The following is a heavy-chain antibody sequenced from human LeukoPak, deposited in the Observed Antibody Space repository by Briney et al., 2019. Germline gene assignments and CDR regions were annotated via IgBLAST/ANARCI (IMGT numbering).Heavy chain of an antibody. V-gene: IGHV3-30*01. CDR2: ISYDGSNK. CDR3: EREGLTIFGVVIGMDV. Sequence: AGSLRLSCAASGFTFSSYAMHWVRQAPGKGLEWVAVISYDGSNKYYADSVKGRFNISRDNSKTTLYLQMISLRAEDTAVYYCEREGLTIFGVVIGMDVWGKGTTVTVSS. D-gene: IGHD3-3*01. J-gene: IGHJ6*04. CDR1: GFTFSSYA.